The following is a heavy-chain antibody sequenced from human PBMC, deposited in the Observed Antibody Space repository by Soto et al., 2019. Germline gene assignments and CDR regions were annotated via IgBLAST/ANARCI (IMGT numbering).Heavy chain of an antibody. Sequence: QPGGSLRLSCAASGFPFSIYEMNLVRQSPGKGLEWVSYISSSGSTIYYADSVKGRFTISRDNAKNSLYLQMNSLRAEDTAVYYCARTTTMGRGHWDVWGQGTTVTL. J-gene: IGHJ6*02. CDR2: ISSSGSTI. V-gene: IGHV3-48*03. CDR1: GFPFSIYE. CDR3: ARTTTMGRGHWDV. D-gene: IGHD3-10*01.